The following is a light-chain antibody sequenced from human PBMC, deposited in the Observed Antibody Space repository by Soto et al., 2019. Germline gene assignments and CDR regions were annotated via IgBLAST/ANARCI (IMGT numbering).Light chain of an antibody. CDR1: NIGRKS. J-gene: IGLJ2*01. CDR2: DDS. V-gene: IGLV3-21*02. Sequence: SYELTQPPSVSVAPGQTASITCGGTNIGRKSVHWYQQKPGQAPVLVVYDDSDRPSGIPERFSGSNSGNTATLTISRVEAGDEADYYCQVWESSSDHVVFGGGTKLTVL. CDR3: QVWESSSDHVV.